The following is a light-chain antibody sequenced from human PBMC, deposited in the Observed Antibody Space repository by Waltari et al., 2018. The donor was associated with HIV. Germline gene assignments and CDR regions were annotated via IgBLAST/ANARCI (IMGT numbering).Light chain of an antibody. Sequence: QSALTQPRSVSGSPGQSVTISCTGTSSDVGTYNYVSWYQQHPGKAPKLILYDVSKRPSGVPDRFSGSKSGNTASLTISGLWVEDEVDYYCCSYAGSSFYVFGTGTQVSVL. CDR1: SSDVGTYNY. V-gene: IGLV2-11*01. CDR2: DVS. CDR3: CSYAGSSFYV. J-gene: IGLJ1*01.